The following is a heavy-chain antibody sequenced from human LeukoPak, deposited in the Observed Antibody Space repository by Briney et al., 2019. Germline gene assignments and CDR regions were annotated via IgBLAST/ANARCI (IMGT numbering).Heavy chain of an antibody. CDR3: AKVYPYQLLWGDFDY. CDR2: ISGSGGST. CDR1: GFTFSSYA. D-gene: IGHD2-2*01. Sequence: GGSLRLSCAASGFTFSSYAMRWVRQAPGKGLEWVSAISGSGGSTYYAAYVKGRFTISRDNSKNTLYLQMNSLRAEDTAVYYCAKVYPYQLLWGDFDYWGQGTLVTVSS. J-gene: IGHJ4*02. V-gene: IGHV3-23*01.